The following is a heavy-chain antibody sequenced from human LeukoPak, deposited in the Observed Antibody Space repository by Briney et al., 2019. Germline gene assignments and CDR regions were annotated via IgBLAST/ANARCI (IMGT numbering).Heavy chain of an antibody. D-gene: IGHD2-21*02. J-gene: IGHJ4*02. CDR2: IFYSGST. CDR1: GGSISSSSYY. Sequence: SETLSLTCTVSGGSISSSSYYCGWIRQPPGKGLEWIGNIFYSGSTYYNPSLKSRVTISVDTSKNQFSLKLRSVTAADTAVYYYAGLVVGTATIDYWGQGTLVTVSS. CDR3: AGLVVGTATIDY. V-gene: IGHV4-39*01.